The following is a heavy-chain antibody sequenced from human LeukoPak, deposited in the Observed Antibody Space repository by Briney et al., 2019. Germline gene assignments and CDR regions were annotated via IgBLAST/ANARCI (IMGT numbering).Heavy chain of an antibody. J-gene: IGHJ6*03. CDR2: ISGSGNTV. CDR1: GFTFSSYA. D-gene: IGHD2-8*02. Sequence: GGSLRLSCAASGFTFSSYAMNWVRQAPGKGLEWVSAISGSGNTVHYADSVQGRFTISRDNSKNTLYLQMKSLRAEDTAVYYCAKAGGYYYYFYMDVRGKGTTVTVSS. V-gene: IGHV3-23*01. CDR3: AKAGGYYYYFYMDV.